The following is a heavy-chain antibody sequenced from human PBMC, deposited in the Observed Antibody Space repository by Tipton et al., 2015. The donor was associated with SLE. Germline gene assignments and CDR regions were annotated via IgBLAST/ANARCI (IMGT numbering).Heavy chain of an antibody. CDR1: GGSISSSSYY. J-gene: IGHJ4*02. Sequence: TLSLTCTVSGGSISSSSYYWGWIRQPPGKGLEWIGSIYYSGSTYYNPSLKSRVTISVDTSKNQFSLKLSSVTAADTAVYYCATYDFWSGYFLDYWGQGTLVTVSS. CDR2: IYYSGST. D-gene: IGHD3-3*01. CDR3: ATYDFWSGYFLDY. V-gene: IGHV4-39*07.